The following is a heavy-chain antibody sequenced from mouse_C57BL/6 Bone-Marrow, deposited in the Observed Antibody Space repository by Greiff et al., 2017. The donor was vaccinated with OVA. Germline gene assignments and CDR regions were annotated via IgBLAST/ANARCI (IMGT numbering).Heavy chain of an antibody. Sequence: EVHLVESGGGLVKPGGSLKLSCAASGFTFSSYAMSWVRQTPEKRLEWVATISDGGSYTYYPDNVKGRFTISRDNAKNNLYLQRSHLKSEDTAMYYCAGLRGFAYWGQGTLVTVSA. CDR3: AGLRGFAY. V-gene: IGHV5-4*01. CDR1: GFTFSSYA. D-gene: IGHD2-4*01. J-gene: IGHJ3*01. CDR2: ISDGGSYT.